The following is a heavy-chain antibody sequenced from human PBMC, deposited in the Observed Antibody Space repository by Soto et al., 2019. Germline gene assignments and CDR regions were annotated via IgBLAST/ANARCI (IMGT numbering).Heavy chain of an antibody. V-gene: IGHV1-3*05. CDR3: ARSIVVVTALDY. Sequence: QVQLVQSGAEEKKPGASVKVSCKASGYTFTSYAMHWVRQAPGQRLEWMGWINAGNGNTKYSQKFQGRVTITRDTSASTAYMELSCLRSEDTAGYYCARSIVVVTALDYWGQGTLVTVSS. D-gene: IGHD2-21*02. J-gene: IGHJ4*02. CDR2: INAGNGNT. CDR1: GYTFTSYA.